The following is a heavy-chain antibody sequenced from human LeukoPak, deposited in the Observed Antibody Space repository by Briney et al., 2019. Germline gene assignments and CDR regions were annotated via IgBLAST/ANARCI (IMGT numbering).Heavy chain of an antibody. Sequence: SETLSLTCTVSGGSISSGGYYWSWIRQHPGKGLEWIGYIYYSGSTYYNPSLKSRVTISVDTSKNQFSLKLSSVTAADMAVYYCARFVHLTGYQNNFVGFDYWGQGTLVTVSS. CDR1: GGSISSGGYY. CDR2: IYYSGST. J-gene: IGHJ4*02. CDR3: ARFVHLTGYQNNFVGFDY. V-gene: IGHV4-31*03. D-gene: IGHD3-9*01.